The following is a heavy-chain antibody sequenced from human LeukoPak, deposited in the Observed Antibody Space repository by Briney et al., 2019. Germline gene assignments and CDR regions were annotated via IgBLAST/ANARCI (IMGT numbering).Heavy chain of an antibody. CDR1: GYTFTSYG. V-gene: IGHV1-18*01. CDR3: ARIRDTVFWSGYYHKRYYFDY. Sequence: ASVKVSCKASGYTFTSYGISWVRQAPGQGLEWMGWISAYNGNTNYAQKLQGRVTMTTDTSTSTAYMELRSLRSGDTAVYYCARIRDTVFWSGYYHKRYYFDYWGQGTLVTVSS. CDR2: ISAYNGNT. D-gene: IGHD3-3*01. J-gene: IGHJ4*02.